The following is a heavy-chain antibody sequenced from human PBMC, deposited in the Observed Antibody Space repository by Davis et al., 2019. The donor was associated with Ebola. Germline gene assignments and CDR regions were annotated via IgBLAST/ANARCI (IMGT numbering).Heavy chain of an antibody. J-gene: IGHJ4*02. V-gene: IGHV4-34*01. CDR3: AARYSSGWYPFSFDY. CDR2: INHSGRT. D-gene: IGHD6-19*01. Sequence: SETLSLTCAVYGGSFSGYYWSWIRQPPGKGLEWIGEINHSGRTNYNPSLKSRVTISVDTSKNQFSLKLSSVTAADTAVYYCAARYSSGWYPFSFDYWGQRTLVTVSS. CDR1: GGSFSGYY.